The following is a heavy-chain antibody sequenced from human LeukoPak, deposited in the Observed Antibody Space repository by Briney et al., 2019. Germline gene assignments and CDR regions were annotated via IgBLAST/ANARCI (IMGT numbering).Heavy chain of an antibody. Sequence: GGSLRLPCTVSGFTVTSNSMSWVRQAPGKGLEWVSFIYSGSTHYSDSVKGRFTISRDDSKNTLYLQMNSLRAEDTAFYYCARAPLTRYWYESSFDHDTFYYYMDVWGKGTTVIVSS. CDR3: ARAPLTRYWYESSFDHDTFYYYMDV. V-gene: IGHV3-53*01. CDR2: IYSGST. J-gene: IGHJ6*03. D-gene: IGHD3-22*01. CDR1: GFTVTSNS.